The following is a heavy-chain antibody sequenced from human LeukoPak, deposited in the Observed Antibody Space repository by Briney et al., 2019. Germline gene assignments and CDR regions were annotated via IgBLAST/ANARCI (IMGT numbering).Heavy chain of an antibody. CDR3: ARKGYGGKSAVQVDY. CDR2: ISSSSSYI. J-gene: IGHJ4*02. CDR1: GFTFSSYT. V-gene: IGHV3-21*01. D-gene: IGHD4-23*01. Sequence: GRSLRLSCAASGFTFSSYTMNWVRQAPGKGLEWVSSISSSSSYIYYAHSVKGRFTISRDNAKNSLYLQMNSLRAEDTAVYYCARKGYGGKSAVQVDYWGQGILVTVSS.